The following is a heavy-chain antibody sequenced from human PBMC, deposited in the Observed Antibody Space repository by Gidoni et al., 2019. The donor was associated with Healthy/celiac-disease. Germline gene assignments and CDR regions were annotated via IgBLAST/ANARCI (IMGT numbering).Heavy chain of an antibody. CDR2: ISAYNGNT. D-gene: IGHD3-3*01. CDR3: AREGRFLEWRDAFDI. CDR1: GYTFTSYG. V-gene: IGHV1-18*01. Sequence: QVQLVQAGAEVKKPGASVKVSCKVSGYTFTSYGISWVRQAPGQGLEWMGWISAYNGNTNYAQTLQGRVTMTTDTSTSTAYMELRSLRSDDTAVYYCAREGRFLEWRDAFDIWGQGTMVTVSS. J-gene: IGHJ3*02.